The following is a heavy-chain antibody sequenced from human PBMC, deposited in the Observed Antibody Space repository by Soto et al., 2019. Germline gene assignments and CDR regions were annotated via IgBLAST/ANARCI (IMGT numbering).Heavy chain of an antibody. Sequence: SVKVSCKASGGTFSSYAISWVRQAPGQGLEWMGGIIPIFGTANYAQKFQGRVTITADESTSTAYMELSSLRSEDTAVYYCARIRVAGTNAFDIWSQGTMGAGS. J-gene: IGHJ3*02. CDR1: GGTFSSYA. V-gene: IGHV1-69*13. CDR2: IIPIFGTA. D-gene: IGHD6-19*01. CDR3: ARIRVAGTNAFDI.